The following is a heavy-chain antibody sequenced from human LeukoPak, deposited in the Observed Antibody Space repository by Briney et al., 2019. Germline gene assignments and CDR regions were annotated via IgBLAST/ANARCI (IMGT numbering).Heavy chain of an antibody. CDR3: TRDVSDRSDGFDC. Sequence: GGSLRLSCAASAFTFSTYSMNWVRQAPGKGLEWVSSISSSSTYIYYADSVKGRFAISRDNAKNSLYLQMNSLRAEDTAVYYCTRDVSDRSDGFDCWGQGTLVTVSS. CDR1: AFTFSTYS. D-gene: IGHD6-19*01. CDR2: ISSSSTYI. J-gene: IGHJ4*02. V-gene: IGHV3-21*01.